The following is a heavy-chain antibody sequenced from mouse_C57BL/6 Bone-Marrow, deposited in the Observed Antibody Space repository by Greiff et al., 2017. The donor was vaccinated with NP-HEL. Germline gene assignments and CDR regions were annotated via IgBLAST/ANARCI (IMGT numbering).Heavy chain of an antibody. V-gene: IGHV10-1*01. J-gene: IGHJ1*03. Sequence: EVKLMESGGGLVQPKGSLKLSCAASGFSFNTYAMNWVRQAPGKGLEWVARIRSKSNNYATYYADSVKDRFTISRDDSESMLYLQMNNLKTEDTAMYYCVRHTTSDYYGSSNWYFDVWGTGTTVTVSS. CDR3: VRHTTSDYYGSSNWYFDV. CDR1: GFSFNTYA. CDR2: IRSKSNNYAT. D-gene: IGHD1-1*01.